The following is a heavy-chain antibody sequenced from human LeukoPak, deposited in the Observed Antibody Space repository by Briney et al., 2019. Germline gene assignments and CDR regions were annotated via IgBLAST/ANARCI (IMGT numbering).Heavy chain of an antibody. J-gene: IGHJ4*02. V-gene: IGHV3-23*01. Sequence: PGGSLRLSCAGSGFSFGSYAMTWVRQAPGKGLERVSSINGNGGSTYYADSVKGRLTISRDNSKNTLYLQMNSLRAEDTAVYYCAKTHDSSGYLRSHFDYWGQGTLVTVSS. CDR1: GFSFGSYA. D-gene: IGHD3-22*01. CDR2: INGNGGST. CDR3: AKTHDSSGYLRSHFDY.